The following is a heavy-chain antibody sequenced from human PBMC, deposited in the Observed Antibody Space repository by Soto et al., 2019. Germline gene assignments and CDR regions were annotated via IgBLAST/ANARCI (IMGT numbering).Heavy chain of an antibody. V-gene: IGHV2-5*02. D-gene: IGHD3-22*01. J-gene: IGHJ1*01. Sequence: QITLKESGPTLVKPTQTLTLTCTLSGFSLSTNGVGVGWIRQPPGKALEWLALIYWDDDKRYSPSLKSRLTITRDTSKNQVVLTMTNMDPVDTATYYCAHRFGLPTWDSSGHPSEYFQYWGQGTRVTVSS. CDR2: IYWDDDK. CDR1: GFSLSTNGVG. CDR3: AHRFGLPTWDSSGHPSEYFQY.